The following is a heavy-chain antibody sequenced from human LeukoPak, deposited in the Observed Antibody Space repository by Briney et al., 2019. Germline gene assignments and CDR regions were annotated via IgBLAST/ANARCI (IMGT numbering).Heavy chain of an antibody. CDR2: INPNSGFT. CDR3: AREGGSSYGYAYH. CDR1: GYPFTGYY. Sequence: ASVKVSCKASGYPFTGYYLHWVRQAPGQGLEWMGWINPNSGFTNYAQKFQGRVTMTRDTSISTAYMELSRLRSDDTAVYYCAREGGSSYGYAYHWGQGTLVTVSS. V-gene: IGHV1-2*02. J-gene: IGHJ5*02. D-gene: IGHD5-18*01.